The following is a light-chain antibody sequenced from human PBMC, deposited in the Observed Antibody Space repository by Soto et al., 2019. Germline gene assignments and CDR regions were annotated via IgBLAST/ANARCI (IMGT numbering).Light chain of an antibody. CDR2: AAS. Sequence: EIFLAQSPATPSFSPGGRVTPSFRASQSVSNYLAWYQQKPGQAPRLLVSAASNRATGIPARFSGSGSGTDFTLTISSLEPEDFGVFYCQQRFDWPKITFGQGTRLEI. J-gene: IGKJ5*01. V-gene: IGKV3-11*01. CDR3: QQRFDWPKIT. CDR1: QSVSNY.